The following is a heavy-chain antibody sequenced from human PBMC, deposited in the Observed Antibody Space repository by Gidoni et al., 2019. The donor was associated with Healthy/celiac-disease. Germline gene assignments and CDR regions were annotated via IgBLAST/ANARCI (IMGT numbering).Heavy chain of an antibody. D-gene: IGHD3-22*01. Sequence: EVQLVASGGGLVKPGRSLRLSCTASGFPFGSSAIRLFRQAPGKGLEWVGLIRSKAYGGITEYAASVKGRFTISRDDYKSIAYLQMNRLKTEETAVYYCTREYYYYDSSGYYVRGGQDVWGQGTTVTVSS. CDR1: GFPFGSSA. CDR2: IRSKAYGGIT. CDR3: TREYYYYDSSGYYVRGGQDV. V-gene: IGHV3-49*05. J-gene: IGHJ6*02.